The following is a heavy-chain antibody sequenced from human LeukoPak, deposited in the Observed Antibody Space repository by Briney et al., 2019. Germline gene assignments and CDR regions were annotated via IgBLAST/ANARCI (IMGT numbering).Heavy chain of an antibody. V-gene: IGHV3-30*02. CDR2: IRYDGSNK. CDR3: AEVYYYGSGSYLLHYFDY. J-gene: IGHJ4*02. CDR1: GFPFSRYG. D-gene: IGHD3-10*01. Sequence: GGSLRLSCAASGFPFSRYGMHWVRQAPGKGLEWVAFIRYDGSNKYYADSVKGRFTISRDNSKNTLYLQMNSLRAEDTAVYYCAEVYYYGSGSYLLHYFDYWGQGTLVTVSS.